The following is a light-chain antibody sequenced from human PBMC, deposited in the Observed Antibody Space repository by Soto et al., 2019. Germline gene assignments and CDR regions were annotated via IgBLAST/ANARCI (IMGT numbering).Light chain of an antibody. CDR1: QSISSW. V-gene: IGKV1-5*01. CDR3: QQYSNWPLT. J-gene: IGKJ4*01. CDR2: DAS. Sequence: TQMTQSPSTLSASVGDNVTITCRASQSISSWLAWYQQKPGKAPKLLIYDASTRATGIPARFSGSGSGTEFTLTINSLQSEDFAVYYCQQYSNWPLTFGGGTKVDI.